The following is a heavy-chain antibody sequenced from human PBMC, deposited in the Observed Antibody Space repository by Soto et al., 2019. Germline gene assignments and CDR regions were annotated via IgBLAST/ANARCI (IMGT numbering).Heavy chain of an antibody. CDR2: IIPIFGTA. D-gene: IGHD2-2*01. Sequence: SSVKVSCKASGGTFSSYAISWVRQAPGQGLEWMGGIIPIFGTANYAQKFQGRVAITADKSTSTAYMELSSLRSEDTAVYYCARARLVVRVDTDCYGLDVWGQGTSVIV. V-gene: IGHV1-69*06. CDR1: GGTFSSYA. CDR3: ARARLVVRVDTDCYGLDV. J-gene: IGHJ6*02.